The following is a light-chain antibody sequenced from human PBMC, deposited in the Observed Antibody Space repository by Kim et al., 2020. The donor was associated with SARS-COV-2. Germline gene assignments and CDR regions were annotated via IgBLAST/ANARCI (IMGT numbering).Light chain of an antibody. CDR2: AAS. CDR3: QQYYSFPLT. J-gene: IGKJ4*01. Sequence: ASTGDRVTISCRMSQRISSYLAWYQQKPGKAPELLIYAASTLQSGVPSRFSGSGSGTDFTLTISCLQSEDFATYYCQQYYSFPLTFGGGTKVDIK. CDR1: QRISSY. V-gene: IGKV1D-8*01.